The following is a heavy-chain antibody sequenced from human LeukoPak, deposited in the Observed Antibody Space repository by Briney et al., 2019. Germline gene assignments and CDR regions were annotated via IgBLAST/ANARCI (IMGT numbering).Heavy chain of an antibody. D-gene: IGHD4-17*01. CDR1: GLTFSSYG. V-gene: IGHV3-30*02. J-gene: IGHJ4*02. CDR2: IRYDGSNK. CDR3: ASGFVDYGVDY. Sequence: PGGSLRLSCAASGLTFSSYGMHWVRQAPGKGLEWVAFIRYDGSNKYYADSVKGRFTISRDNSKNTLYLQMNSLRAEDTAVYYCASGFVDYGVDYWGQGTLVTVSS.